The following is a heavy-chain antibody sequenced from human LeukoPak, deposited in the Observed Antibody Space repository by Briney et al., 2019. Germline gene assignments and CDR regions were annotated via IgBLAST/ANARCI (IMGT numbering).Heavy chain of an antibody. CDR2: IYYSGST. V-gene: IGHV4-39*01. D-gene: IGHD1-26*01. CDR1: GDSISSYY. Sequence: KPSETLSLTCTVSGDSISSYYWGWIRQPPGKGLEWIGSIYYSGSTYYNPSLKSRVTISVDTSKNQFSLKLSSVTAADTAVYYCARGWASDGMDVWGQGTTVTVSS. J-gene: IGHJ6*02. CDR3: ARGWASDGMDV.